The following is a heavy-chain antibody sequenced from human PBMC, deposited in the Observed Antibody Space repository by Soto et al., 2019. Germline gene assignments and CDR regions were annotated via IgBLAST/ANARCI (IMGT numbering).Heavy chain of an antibody. V-gene: IGHV1-18*01. Sequence: QVQLVQSGAEVKKPGASVRVSCKTSGYTFINYGITWVRQAPGQGLEWMGWLSAYNGDTSSSEKLQDRFTMTTDTSTNTVYMDLRGLTSDDTAVYCCARWSAIVGGAEALDVWGQGTTVIVSS. CDR1: GYTFINYG. CDR3: ARWSAIVGGAEALDV. CDR2: LSAYNGDT. J-gene: IGHJ3*01. D-gene: IGHD1-26*01.